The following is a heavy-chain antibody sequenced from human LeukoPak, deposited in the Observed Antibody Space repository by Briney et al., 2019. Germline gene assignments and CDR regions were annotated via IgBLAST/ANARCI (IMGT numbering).Heavy chain of an antibody. CDR3: ARGGGYCSSTSCPPRY. J-gene: IGHJ4*02. V-gene: IGHV4-34*01. CDR1: GGSFSGYY. Sequence: SETLSLTYAVYGGSFSGYYWSSIRQPPGKGLEWIGEINHSGSTNYNPSLKSRVTISVDTSKNQFSLKLSSVTAADTAVYYCARGGGYCSSTSCPPRYWGQGTLVTVSS. D-gene: IGHD2-2*01. CDR2: INHSGST.